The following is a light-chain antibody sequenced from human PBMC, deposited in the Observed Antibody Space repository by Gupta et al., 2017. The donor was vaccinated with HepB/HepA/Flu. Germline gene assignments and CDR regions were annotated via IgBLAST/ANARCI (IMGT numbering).Light chain of an antibody. V-gene: IGKV1-5*03. CDR3: QQYKSYFT. Sequence: DIQMTQSPYTLSAYVGDRVTITCRASQSMSRWLSWYQQKPGKAPKLLIYKASSLESGVPSRFSGSGSGTEFTLTIRSLQPYDFATYYCQQYKSYFTFGPGTKVDIK. CDR2: KAS. J-gene: IGKJ3*01. CDR1: QSMSRW.